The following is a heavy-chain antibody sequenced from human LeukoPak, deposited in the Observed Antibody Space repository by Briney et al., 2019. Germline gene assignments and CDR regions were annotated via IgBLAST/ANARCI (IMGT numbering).Heavy chain of an antibody. CDR2: INPNSGGT. CDR1: GYTFTGYY. Sequence: GASVKVSCEASGYTFTGYYMHWVRQAPGQGLEWMGWINPNSGGTNYAQKFQGRVTMTRDTSISTAYMELSRLRSDDTAVYYCGLLLYGSGSYPHYYGMDVWGQGTTVTVSS. J-gene: IGHJ6*02. CDR3: GLLLYGSGSYPHYYGMDV. D-gene: IGHD3-10*01. V-gene: IGHV1-2*02.